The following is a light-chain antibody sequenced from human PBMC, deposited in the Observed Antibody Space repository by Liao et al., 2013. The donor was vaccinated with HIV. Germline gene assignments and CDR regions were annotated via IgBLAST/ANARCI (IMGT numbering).Light chain of an antibody. CDR1: NIGSKS. CDR2: YDS. CDR3: QVWDFATNYV. V-gene: IGLV3-21*01. J-gene: IGLJ1*01. Sequence: SYELTQPPSVSVAPGKTARITCGGKNIGSKSVHWYRQKPGQAPALVIHYDSDRPSGIPDRISGSNSGNTATLTISRVEAGDEADYYCQVWDFATNYVFGTGTKVTVL.